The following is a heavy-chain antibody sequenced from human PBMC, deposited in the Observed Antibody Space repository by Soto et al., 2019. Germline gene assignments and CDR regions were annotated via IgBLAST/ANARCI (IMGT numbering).Heavy chain of an antibody. Sequence: ASVKVSCKASGYTFTSYYMHWVRQAPGQGLEWMGIINPSGGSTSYAQKFQGRVTMTRDTSTSTVYMVLSSLRSEDTAVYYCARDAGYSYGTNPYYYYYYGMDVWGQGTKVTVSS. D-gene: IGHD5-18*01. CDR2: INPSGGST. V-gene: IGHV1-46*01. J-gene: IGHJ6*02. CDR3: ARDAGYSYGTNPYYYYYYGMDV. CDR1: GYTFTSYY.